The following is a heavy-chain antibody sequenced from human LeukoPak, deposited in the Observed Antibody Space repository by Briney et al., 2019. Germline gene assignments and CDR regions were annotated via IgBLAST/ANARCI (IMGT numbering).Heavy chain of an antibody. CDR3: ARDRRTITSKTFDP. V-gene: IGHV4-61*01. D-gene: IGHD3-10*01. CDR2: IYYSGST. Sequence: PSETLSLTCTVSGGSVSSGSYYWSWIRQPPGKGLEWIGYIYYSGSTNYNPSLKGRVTISVDTSKNQFSLKLSSVTAADTAVYYCARDRRTITSKTFDPWGQGTLVTVSS. J-gene: IGHJ5*02. CDR1: GGSVSSGSYY.